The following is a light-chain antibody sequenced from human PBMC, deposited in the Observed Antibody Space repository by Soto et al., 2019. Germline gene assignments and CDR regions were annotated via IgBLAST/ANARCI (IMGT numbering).Light chain of an antibody. V-gene: IGKV4-1*01. CDR1: QSVLYSSNNKNY. CDR2: WAS. J-gene: IGKJ4*01. Sequence: DIVMTQSPDSLAVSLGERVTINCKSSQSVLYSSNNKNYLAWYQQKPGQPPKLLIFWASTRESGVPDRFSGSGSRTDFTLTISSLQAEDVAVYYCQQYYSTPPTFGGGTKVEIK. CDR3: QQYYSTPPT.